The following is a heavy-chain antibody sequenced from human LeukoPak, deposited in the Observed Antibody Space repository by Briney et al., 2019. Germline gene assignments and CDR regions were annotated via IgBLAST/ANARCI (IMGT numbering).Heavy chain of an antibody. Sequence: SETLSLTCTVSGGSISSYYWSWIRQPAGEGLEWIGRIYTSGSTNYNPSLKSRVTMSVDTSKNQFSLKLSSVTAADTAVYYYARDNYYYYYMDVWGKGTTVTVSS. CDR2: IYTSGST. CDR1: GGSISSYY. J-gene: IGHJ6*03. CDR3: ARDNYYYYYMDV. V-gene: IGHV4-4*07.